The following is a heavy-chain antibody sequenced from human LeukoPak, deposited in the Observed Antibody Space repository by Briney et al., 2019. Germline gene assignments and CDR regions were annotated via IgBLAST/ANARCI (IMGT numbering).Heavy chain of an antibody. J-gene: IGHJ4*02. Sequence: PSETLSLTCAVYGGSFSGYYWSWIRQPPGKGLEWIGEINHSGSTNYNPSLKSRVTISVDTSKNQFSLKLSSVTAADTAVYYCARSLGIVARFDYWGQGTLVTVSS. V-gene: IGHV4-34*01. D-gene: IGHD5-12*01. CDR3: ARSLGIVARFDY. CDR2: INHSGST. CDR1: GGSFSGYY.